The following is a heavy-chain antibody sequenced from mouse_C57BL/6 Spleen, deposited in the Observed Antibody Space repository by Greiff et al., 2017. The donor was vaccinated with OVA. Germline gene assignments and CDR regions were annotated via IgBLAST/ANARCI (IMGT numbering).Heavy chain of an antibody. CDR1: GYTFTSYW. J-gene: IGHJ4*01. CDR2: IDPSDSYT. D-gene: IGHD1-1*01. CDR3: ARTGTTVAMDY. Sequence: VKLQQPGAELVKPGASVKLSCKASGYTFTSYWMQWVKQRPGQGLEWIGEIDPSDSYTNYNQKFKGKATLTVDTSSSTAYMQLSSLTSEDSAVYYCARTGTTVAMDYWGQGTSVTVSS. V-gene: IGHV1-50*01.